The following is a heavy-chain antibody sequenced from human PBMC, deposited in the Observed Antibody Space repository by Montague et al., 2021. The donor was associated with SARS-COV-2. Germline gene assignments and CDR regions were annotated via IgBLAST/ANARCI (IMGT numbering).Heavy chain of an antibody. CDR3: ARHGKTRIAMLVVVIGYFDY. J-gene: IGHJ4*02. Sequence: SETLSLTCTVSGGSISSSSYYWGWIRQPPGKGLEWMGSIYYSGSTYYNPSLKSRVTISVDTSKNQFSRKLSSVTAADTAVYYCARHGKTRIAMLVVVIGYFDYWGQGTLVTVSS. V-gene: IGHV4-39*01. CDR1: GGSISSSSYY. CDR2: IYYSGST. D-gene: IGHD3-22*01.